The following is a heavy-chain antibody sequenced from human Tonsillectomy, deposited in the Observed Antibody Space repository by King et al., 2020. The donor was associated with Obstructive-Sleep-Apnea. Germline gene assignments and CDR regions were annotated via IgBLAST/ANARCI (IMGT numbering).Heavy chain of an antibody. Sequence: VQLVESGGGLVKPGGSLRLSCAASGFTFSSYSMNWVRQAPGKGLEWVSSISRSSSYIYYADSVKGRFTISRDNAKNSLYLQMNSLRAEDTAVYYCARDPDIVVVPAATSSYNWFDPWGQGTLVTVSS. V-gene: IGHV3-21*01. J-gene: IGHJ5*02. CDR2: ISRSSSYI. D-gene: IGHD2-2*01. CDR3: ARDPDIVVVPAATSSYNWFDP. CDR1: GFTFSSYS.